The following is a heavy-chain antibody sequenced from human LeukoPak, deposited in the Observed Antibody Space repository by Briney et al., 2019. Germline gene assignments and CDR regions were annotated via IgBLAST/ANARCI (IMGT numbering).Heavy chain of an antibody. CDR2: ISYDGSNK. CDR3: AIGSDSSGWYYFDY. J-gene: IGHJ4*01. CDR1: GFTFSSYP. V-gene: IGHV3-30*04. D-gene: IGHD6-19*01. Sequence: GGSLRLSCAASGFTFSSYPMHRVRQAPGKGLEWVAVISYDGSNKYYADSVKGRFTISRDNSKNTLYLQMNSLRGEDTAVYYCAIGSDSSGWYYFDYCGHGNLCTVSS.